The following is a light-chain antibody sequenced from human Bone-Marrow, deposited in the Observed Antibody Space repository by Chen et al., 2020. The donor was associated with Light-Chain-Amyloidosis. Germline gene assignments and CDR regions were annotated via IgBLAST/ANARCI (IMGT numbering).Light chain of an antibody. CDR3: QVWDRSSDRPV. CDR2: DDS. V-gene: IGLV3-21*02. Sequence: YVLTQPSSVSVAPGQTATNACGGNNIGSTSVHWYQQTPGQAPLLVVYDDSDRPSGIPERLSGSNSGNTATLTISRVEAGDEADYYCQVWDRSSDRPVFGGGTKLTVL. J-gene: IGLJ3*02. CDR1: NIGSTS.